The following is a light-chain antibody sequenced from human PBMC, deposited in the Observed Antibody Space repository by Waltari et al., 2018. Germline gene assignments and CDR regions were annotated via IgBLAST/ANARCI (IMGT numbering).Light chain of an antibody. CDR2: DNN. J-gene: IGLJ2*01. V-gene: IGLV1-51*01. Sequence: QSVLTQPPSVSPAPGQKVTISCSGSSSNIGNYFLSWYHQLPGATPKLLIYDNNKRPSGIPDRFSASKSGTSATLDITGLQIGDEADYYCATWDNSLTAVVFGGGTKLTVL. CDR3: ATWDNSLTAVV. CDR1: SSNIGNYF.